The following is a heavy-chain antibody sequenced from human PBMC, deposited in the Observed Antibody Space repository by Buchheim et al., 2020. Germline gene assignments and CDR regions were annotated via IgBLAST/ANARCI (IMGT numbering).Heavy chain of an antibody. D-gene: IGHD2-15*01. CDR3: ARVRMGAFDI. Sequence: QLELQESGSGLVKPSQTLSLTCTVSDAVSDGSVKSGVYFWTWIRQPPGKGLEWIGYIFRGETTHYNPSLKSRVTISVGRSNNQFSLNLTSLTAADTAVYYCARVRMGAFDIWGQGT. V-gene: IGHV4-30-2*01. J-gene: IGHJ3*02. CDR2: IFRGETT. CDR1: DGSVKSGVYF.